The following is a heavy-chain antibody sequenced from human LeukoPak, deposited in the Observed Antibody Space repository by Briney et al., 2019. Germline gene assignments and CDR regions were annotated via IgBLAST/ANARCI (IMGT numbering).Heavy chain of an antibody. Sequence: PGGSLRLSCAASGFTFSSYWMSWVRQAPGKGLEWVANIKQDGSEKYYVDSVKGRFTISRDNAKNSLYLQMNSLRAEDTAVYYCARIGQSYVSSGYYYVPYFDYWGQGTLVTVSS. D-gene: IGHD3-22*01. CDR3: ARIGQSYVSSGYYYVPYFDY. V-gene: IGHV3-7*01. CDR1: GFTFSSYW. CDR2: IKQDGSEK. J-gene: IGHJ4*02.